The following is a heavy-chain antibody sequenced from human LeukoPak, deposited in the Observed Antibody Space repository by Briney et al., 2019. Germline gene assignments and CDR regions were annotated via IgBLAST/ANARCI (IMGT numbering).Heavy chain of an antibody. V-gene: IGHV1-8*03. D-gene: IGHD3-22*01. CDR1: GYTFTSYD. J-gene: IGHJ4*02. CDR3: ARGSPHYDSSGYTWKNFDY. Sequence: ASVKVSCKASGYTFTSYDINWVRQATGQGLEWRGGITPNSGNTGYAQKFQGRVTITRNTSISTAYMELSSLRSEDTAVYYCARGSPHYDSSGYTWKNFDYWGQGTLVTVSS. CDR2: ITPNSGNT.